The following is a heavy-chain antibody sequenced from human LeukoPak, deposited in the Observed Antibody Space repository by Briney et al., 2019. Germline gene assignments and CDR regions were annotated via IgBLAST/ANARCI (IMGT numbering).Heavy chain of an antibody. CDR1: GFTFSSYW. D-gene: IGHD3-22*01. CDR3: VREEWKYSYDSSGYFSDY. J-gene: IGHJ4*02. CDR2: INNDGSST. Sequence: PVGSLRLSCAASGFTFSSYWMHWVRQAPGKGLVWVSRINNDGSSTSHADSVKGRFTISRDNAKNTLYLQMNSLRAEDTAVYYCVREEWKYSYDSSGYFSDYWGQGTLVTVSS. V-gene: IGHV3-74*01.